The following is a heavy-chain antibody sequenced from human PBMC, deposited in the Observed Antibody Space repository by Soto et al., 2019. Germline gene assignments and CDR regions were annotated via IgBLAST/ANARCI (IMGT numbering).Heavy chain of an antibody. CDR1: GFTFSSYS. Sequence: GGSLRLSCAASGFTFSSYSMNWVRQAPGKGLEWVSYISSSSSTIYYADSVKGRFTISRDNAKNSLYLQMNSLRDEDTAVYYCARGPDFWSGSWLVGWFDPWGQGTLVTVSS. J-gene: IGHJ5*02. V-gene: IGHV3-48*02. D-gene: IGHD3-3*01. CDR2: ISSSSSTI. CDR3: ARGPDFWSGSWLVGWFDP.